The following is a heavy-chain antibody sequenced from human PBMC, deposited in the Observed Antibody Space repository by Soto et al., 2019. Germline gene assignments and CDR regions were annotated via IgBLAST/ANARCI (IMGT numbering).Heavy chain of an antibody. D-gene: IGHD6-19*01. V-gene: IGHV3-21*01. Sequence: EVQLVESGGGLVKPGGSLRVSCAASGFTFSNYSMNWVRQAPGKGLEWVSSISSTSKYIYYADSVKGRLTISRDNAKKSLYLQLNSLTAEDTAVYYCARSLSSGWFDYWGQGTLVTVSA. CDR1: GFTFSNYS. J-gene: IGHJ5*01. CDR3: ARSLSSGWFDY. CDR2: ISSTSKYI.